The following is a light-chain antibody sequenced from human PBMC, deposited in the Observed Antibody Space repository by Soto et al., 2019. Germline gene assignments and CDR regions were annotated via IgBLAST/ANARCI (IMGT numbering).Light chain of an antibody. Sequence: DIQMTQAPSSLSASVGDRVTITCRARQDISTSLAWYQQKPGKVPKLLISAAYTLQSGVPPRFSGSGSGTDFTLTISSLQPEDVATYYCQKHDNAPLTFGGGTKVEIK. V-gene: IGKV1-27*01. CDR1: QDISTS. CDR2: AAY. J-gene: IGKJ4*01. CDR3: QKHDNAPLT.